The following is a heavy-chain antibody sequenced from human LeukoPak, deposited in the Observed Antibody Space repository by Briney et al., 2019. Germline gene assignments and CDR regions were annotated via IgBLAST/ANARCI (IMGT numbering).Heavy chain of an antibody. CDR2: IRYDGSNK. Sequence: GGSLRLSCAASGFTFSSYGMHWVRQAPGKGLEWVAFIRYDGSNKYYADSVKGRFTISRDSSKNTLYLQMNSLRAEDTAVYYCAKGVREYYYYMDVWGKGTTVTVSS. CDR1: GFTFSSYG. CDR3: AKGVREYYYYMDV. V-gene: IGHV3-30*02. D-gene: IGHD3-10*01. J-gene: IGHJ6*03.